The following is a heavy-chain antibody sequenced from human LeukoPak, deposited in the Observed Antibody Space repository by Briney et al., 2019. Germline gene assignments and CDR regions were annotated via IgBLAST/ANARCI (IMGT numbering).Heavy chain of an antibody. J-gene: IGHJ4*02. CDR2: IHTSGST. D-gene: IGHD3-3*01. V-gene: IGHV4-4*07. Sequence: PSETLSLTCTVSGGSTSNYFCTWLRQSAGKGLEWIGRIHTSGSTNYNPSLKSRVSMSVDTSKNQFSLKLSSVTSADTAVYYCARDPEGHGYYFDYWGQGALVTVSS. CDR1: GGSTSNYF. CDR3: ARDPEGHGYYFDY.